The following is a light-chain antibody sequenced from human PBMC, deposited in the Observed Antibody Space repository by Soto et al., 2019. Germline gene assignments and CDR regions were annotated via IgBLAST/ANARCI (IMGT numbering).Light chain of an antibody. CDR1: SSDVGGHNY. V-gene: IGLV2-11*01. CDR3: CSYAGSYTWV. J-gene: IGLJ3*02. CDR2: DVT. Sequence: QSALTQPRSVSGSPGQSVTISCTGTSSDVGGHNYVSWYQQHPAKAPKLMIYDVTERPSRVPDRFSGSKSVNTASLTISGLQAEDEADYYCCSYAGSYTWVFGGGTKLTVL.